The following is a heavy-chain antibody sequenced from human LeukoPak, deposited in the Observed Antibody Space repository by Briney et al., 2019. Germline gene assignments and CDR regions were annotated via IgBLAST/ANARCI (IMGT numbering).Heavy chain of an antibody. CDR2: ISSSSSYI. V-gene: IGHV3-21*01. J-gene: IGHJ5*02. CDR3: ARDCVGYYYDSSGYWT. CDR1: GFTFSSYS. D-gene: IGHD3-22*01. Sequence: GGSLRLSCAASGFTFSSYSMNWVRQAPGKGLEWVSSISSSSSYIYYADSVKGRFTISRDNAKNSLYLQMNSLRAEDTAVYYCARDCVGYYYDSSGYWTWGQGTLVTVS.